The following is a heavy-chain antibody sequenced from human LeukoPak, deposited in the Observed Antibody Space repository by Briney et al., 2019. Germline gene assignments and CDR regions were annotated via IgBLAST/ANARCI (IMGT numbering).Heavy chain of an antibody. CDR3: VRKNDAFDI. J-gene: IGHJ3*02. CDR1: GFNFTSYS. V-gene: IGHV3-48*01. CDR2: ISSGSSAI. Sequence: GGSLRLSCAASGFNFTSYSMNWVRQAPGKGLEWVSYISSGSSAIYYADSVKGRFTISGDNAKNSLHLQMNSLRAEDTAVYYCVRKNDAFDIWGQGTMVTVSS.